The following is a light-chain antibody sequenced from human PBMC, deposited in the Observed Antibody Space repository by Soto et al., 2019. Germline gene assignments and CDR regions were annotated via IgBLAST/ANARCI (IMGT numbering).Light chain of an antibody. J-gene: IGKJ1*01. V-gene: IGKV3-11*01. Sequence: EIVLTQSPVTLSLSPGERATLSCRASQSVSSYLHWYQQKPGQAPRLLIYEASNRATGTPARFSGSGSGTDFTLTIRNVEPDDFAVYYCQQRSNWLSWTFGQGTKVEIK. CDR1: QSVSSY. CDR2: EAS. CDR3: QQRSNWLSWT.